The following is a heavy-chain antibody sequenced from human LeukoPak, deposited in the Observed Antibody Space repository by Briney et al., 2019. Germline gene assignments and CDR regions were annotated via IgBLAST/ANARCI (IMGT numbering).Heavy chain of an antibody. CDR2: VSAYNGNT. J-gene: IGHJ3*02. V-gene: IGHV1-18*01. D-gene: IGHD2-2*01. CDR1: GYSFTRYG. CDR3: ARYCSSTGCSIPDAFDI. Sequence: APVTVSSTASGYSFTRYGIIWVRQAPGQERKWMGWVSAYNGNTNYEHKLQGRVTMTTDTSTSTAYMELRSLRSDDTAVYYCARYCSSTGCSIPDAFDIWGQGTMVTVSS.